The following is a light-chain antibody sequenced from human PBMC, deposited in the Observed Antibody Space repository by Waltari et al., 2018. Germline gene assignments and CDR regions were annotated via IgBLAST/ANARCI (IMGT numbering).Light chain of an antibody. J-gene: IGLJ2*01. CDR1: SLRSYY. CDR2: GKN. CDR3: NSRDSSGSVV. V-gene: IGLV3-19*01. Sequence: SSELTQDPAVSVALGQTVRITCQGDSLRSYYASWYQQKPGQAPVLVIYGKNNRPSGIPDRFPGSSSGNTASLTITGAQAEDEADYYCNSRDSSGSVVFGGGTKLTVL.